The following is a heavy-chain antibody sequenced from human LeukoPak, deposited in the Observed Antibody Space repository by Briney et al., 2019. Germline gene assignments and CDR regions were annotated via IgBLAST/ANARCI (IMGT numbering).Heavy chain of an antibody. J-gene: IGHJ5*02. CDR2: TNPNSGGT. CDR3: ARAKGAVDHNWFDP. Sequence: ASVKVSCKASGYTFTGYYMHWVRQAPGQGLEWMGRTNPNSGGTYSAQKFQGRVTMTRDTSISTAYMELSRLRFDDTAVYYCARAKGAVDHNWFDPWGQGTLVTVSS. V-gene: IGHV1-2*06. D-gene: IGHD6-19*01. CDR1: GYTFTGYY.